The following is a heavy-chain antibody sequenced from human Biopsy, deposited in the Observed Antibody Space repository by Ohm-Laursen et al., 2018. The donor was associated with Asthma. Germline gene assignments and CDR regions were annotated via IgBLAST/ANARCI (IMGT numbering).Heavy chain of an antibody. CDR1: GFAFNNSS. V-gene: IGHV3-23*01. Sequence: SLRLSCAASGFAFNNSSMTWVCQAPGKGLEWVSSISASGVRTFYADSVKGRFTISRDNSRNTLHLQMNSLRAEDTAVYYCAKDVFPGWELRRGPDYWGQGTLVTVSS. J-gene: IGHJ4*02. D-gene: IGHD1-26*01. CDR2: ISASGVRT. CDR3: AKDVFPGWELRRGPDY.